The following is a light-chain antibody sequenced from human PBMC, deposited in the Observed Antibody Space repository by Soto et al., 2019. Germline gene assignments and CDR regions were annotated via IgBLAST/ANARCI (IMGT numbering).Light chain of an antibody. CDR2: GAS. CDR3: QQYGSSHLT. V-gene: IGKV3-20*01. J-gene: IGKJ4*01. CDR1: QSVSSSF. Sequence: EIVLTQSPGTLSLSPGERATLSCRASQSVSSSFVAWYQQKPRQAPRLLIYGASSRATGIPDRFSGSGSGTDFTLTISRLEPEAVAVYYCQQYGSSHLTFGGGTKVEIK.